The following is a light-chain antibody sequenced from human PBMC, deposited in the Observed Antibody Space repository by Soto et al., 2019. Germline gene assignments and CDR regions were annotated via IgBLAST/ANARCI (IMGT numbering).Light chain of an antibody. J-gene: IGKJ4*01. CDR3: QQYTSYALT. Sequence: IQMTQTPYPLSASVGDRVTITCRASQSISSWLAWYQQKPGKAPKLLIYDASSLESGVPSRFSGSGSGTEFTLTISSLQPDDFATDYCQQYTSYALTFCGRTNVDI. CDR1: QSISSW. V-gene: IGKV1-5*01. CDR2: DAS.